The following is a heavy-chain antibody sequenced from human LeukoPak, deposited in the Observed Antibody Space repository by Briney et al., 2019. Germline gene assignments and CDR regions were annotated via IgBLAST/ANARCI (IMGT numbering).Heavy chain of an antibody. J-gene: IGHJ1*01. CDR2: IYYSGRT. D-gene: IGHD3-22*01. CDR1: GDSVSRSDSY. Sequence: SETLSLTCSVSGDSVSRSDSYWDWIRQPPGKGLEWIGTIYYSGRTYYGPSLKSRVTMSVDPSNNQFSLNLRSVTAADTAVYYCARRRYYDGSGYLEWGQGTLLSVSS. V-gene: IGHV4-39*01. CDR3: ARRRYYDGSGYLE.